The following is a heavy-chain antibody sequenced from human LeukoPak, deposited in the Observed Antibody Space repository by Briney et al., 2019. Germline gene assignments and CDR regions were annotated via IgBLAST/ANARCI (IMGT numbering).Heavy chain of an antibody. J-gene: IGHJ4*02. V-gene: IGHV3-73*01. CDR3: TTQVGATSDSDY. CDR2: IRSKANRYAT. CDR1: GFTFSGSA. Sequence: PGGSLRLSCAASGFTFSGSAMHWVRQASGKGLEWVGRIRSKANRYATAYAASVKGRFTISRDDSKNTAYLQMNSLKTEDTAVYYCTTQVGATSDSDYWGQGTLVTVSS. D-gene: IGHD1-26*01.